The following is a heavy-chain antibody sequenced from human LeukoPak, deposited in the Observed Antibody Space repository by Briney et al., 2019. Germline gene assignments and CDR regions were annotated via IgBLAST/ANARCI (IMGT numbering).Heavy chain of an antibody. Sequence: QSGGSLRLSCAASGFTFSSYAMSWVRQAPGKGLEWVSAISVSGGSTYYADSVKGRFTISRDNSKNTLYLQMNSLTAEDTAVYYCAKKVTGSYNNPPDYWGQGTLVTVSS. V-gene: IGHV3-23*01. CDR3: AKKVTGSYNNPPDY. J-gene: IGHJ4*02. CDR1: GFTFSSYA. CDR2: ISVSGGST. D-gene: IGHD3-10*01.